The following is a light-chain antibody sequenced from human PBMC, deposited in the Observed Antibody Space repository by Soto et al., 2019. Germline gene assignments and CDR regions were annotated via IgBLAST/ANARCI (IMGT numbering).Light chain of an antibody. V-gene: IGLV4-69*01. Sequence: QSVLTQSPSASASLGASVKLTCTLSSGHSRYAIAWHQQQPEKGPRHLMKLNSDGSHSKGDGIPDRLSGSSSGAERYLTISSLQSEDEADYYCQTWGTGIQVFGGGAKLTVL. CDR3: QTWGTGIQV. J-gene: IGLJ3*02. CDR2: LNSDGSH. CDR1: SGHSRYA.